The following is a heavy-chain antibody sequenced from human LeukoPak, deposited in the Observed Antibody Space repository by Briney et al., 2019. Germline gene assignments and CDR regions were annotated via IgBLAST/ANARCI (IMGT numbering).Heavy chain of an antibody. Sequence: PGGSLRLSCAASGFTFSSYEMNWVRQAPGKGLEWVSYISSSGSTIYYADSVKGRFTISRDNAKNSLYLQMNSLRAEDTAVYYCAKGGSRYYYDSSGYSLDYWGQGTLVTVSS. CDR2: ISSSGSTI. CDR3: AKGGSRYYYDSSGYSLDY. CDR1: GFTFSSYE. D-gene: IGHD3-22*01. J-gene: IGHJ4*02. V-gene: IGHV3-48*03.